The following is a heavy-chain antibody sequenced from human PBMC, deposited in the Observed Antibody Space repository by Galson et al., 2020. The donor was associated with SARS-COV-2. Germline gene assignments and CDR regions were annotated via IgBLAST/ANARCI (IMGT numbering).Heavy chain of an antibody. CDR3: ASARGYYGSGSYYTFDY. V-gene: IGHV1-2*02. CDR1: GYTFTGYY. CDR2: INPNSGGT. Sequence: ASVKVSCKASGYTFTGYYMHWVRQAPGQGLEWMGWINPNSGGTNYAQKFQGRVTMTRDTSISTAYMELSRLRSDDTAVDYCASARGYYGSGSYYTFDYWGQGTLVTVSS. J-gene: IGHJ4*02. D-gene: IGHD3-10*01.